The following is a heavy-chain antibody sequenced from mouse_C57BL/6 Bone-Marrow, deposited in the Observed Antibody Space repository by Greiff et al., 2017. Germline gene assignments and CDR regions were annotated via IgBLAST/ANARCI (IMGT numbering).Heavy chain of an antibody. D-gene: IGHD2-13*01. CDR2: IYPGSGST. CDR3: AKGYSDYVGYFDY. V-gene: IGHV1-55*01. Sequence: QVQLQQPGAELVKPGASVKMSCKASGYTFTSYWITWVKQRPGQGLEWIGDIYPGSGSTNYNEQFKSKATLTVDTSSSPAYMQLSSLTSEDSAVYYCAKGYSDYVGYFDYWGQGTSLTVAS. CDR1: GYTFTSYW. J-gene: IGHJ2*02.